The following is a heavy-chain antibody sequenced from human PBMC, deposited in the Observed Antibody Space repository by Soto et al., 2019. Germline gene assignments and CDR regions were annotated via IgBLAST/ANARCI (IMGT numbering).Heavy chain of an antibody. CDR3: ASCFQWALLGADY. V-gene: IGHV3-23*01. Sequence: EVQLLESGGGLVQPGGSLRLSCAASGFTISSYAMSWVRQAPGKGLEWVSAISGSGGSTYYADSVKGRFTISRDNSKNTLYLQMNRLRAEDTAVYYCASCFQWALLGADYWGRGTLVTVSS. CDR1: GFTISSYA. J-gene: IGHJ4*02. CDR2: ISGSGGST. D-gene: IGHD3-22*01.